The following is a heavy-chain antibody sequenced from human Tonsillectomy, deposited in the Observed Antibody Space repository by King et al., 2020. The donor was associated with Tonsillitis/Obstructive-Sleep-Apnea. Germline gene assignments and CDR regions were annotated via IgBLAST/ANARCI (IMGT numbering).Heavy chain of an antibody. J-gene: IGHJ5*02. CDR1: GFTFDDYV. V-gene: IGHV3-9*01. CDR3: AKDQDYDFWSGYRKNWFDP. D-gene: IGHD3-3*01. CDR2: ISWNSGSI. Sequence: DVQLVESGGGLVQPGRSLRLSCAASGFTFDDYVMHWVRQAPGKGLEWVSGISWNSGSIAYADSVKGRFTISRDNAKNSLYLQMNSLRAEDTALYYCAKDQDYDFWSGYRKNWFDPWGQGTLVTVSS.